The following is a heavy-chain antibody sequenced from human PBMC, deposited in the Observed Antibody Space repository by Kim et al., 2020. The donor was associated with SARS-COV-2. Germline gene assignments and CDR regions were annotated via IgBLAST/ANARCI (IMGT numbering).Heavy chain of an antibody. J-gene: IGHJ4*02. Sequence: GGSLRLSCAASGFTFSSYDMHWVRQAPGKGLEWVAVISCDGSNKYYADSVKGRFTISRDNSKNTLYLQMNSLRAEDTAVYYCAKVMWPLGFGELPFDYWGQGTLVTVSS. CDR3: AKVMWPLGFGELPFDY. CDR1: GFTFSSYD. CDR2: ISCDGSNK. D-gene: IGHD3-10*01. V-gene: IGHV3-30*18.